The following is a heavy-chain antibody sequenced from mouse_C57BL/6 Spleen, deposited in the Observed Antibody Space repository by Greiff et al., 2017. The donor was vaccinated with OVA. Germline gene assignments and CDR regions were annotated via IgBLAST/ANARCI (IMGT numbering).Heavy chain of an antibody. CDR3: ASKRTGLYWYFDV. J-gene: IGHJ1*03. CDR1: GYTFTDYN. D-gene: IGHD4-1*01. Sequence: EVQLQQSGPELVKPGASVKIPCKASGYTFTDYNMDWVKQSHGKSLEWIGDINPNNGGTIYNQKFKGKATLTVDKSSSTAYMELRSLTSEDTAVYYCASKRTGLYWYFDVWGTGTTVTVSS. V-gene: IGHV1-18*01. CDR2: INPNNGGT.